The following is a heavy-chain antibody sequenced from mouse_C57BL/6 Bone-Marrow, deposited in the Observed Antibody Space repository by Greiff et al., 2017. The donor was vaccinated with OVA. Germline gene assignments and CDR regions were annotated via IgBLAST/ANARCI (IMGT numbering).Heavy chain of an antibody. D-gene: IGHD1-1*01. J-gene: IGHJ3*01. Sequence: VQLQQPGAELVRPGSSVKLSCKASGYTFTSYWMHWVKQRPIQGLEWIGNIDPSDSETHYNQKFKDKATLTVDKSSSTAYMQLSSLTSEDSAVYYCAKGYSGIGAYWGQGTLVTVSA. CDR3: AKGYSGIGAY. V-gene: IGHV1-52*01. CDR1: GYTFTSYW. CDR2: IDPSDSET.